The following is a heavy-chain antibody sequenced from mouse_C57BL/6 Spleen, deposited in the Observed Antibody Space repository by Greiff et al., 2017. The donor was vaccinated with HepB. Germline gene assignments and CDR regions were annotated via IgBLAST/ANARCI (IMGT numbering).Heavy chain of an antibody. V-gene: IGHV1-50*01. Sequence: QVQLKQPGAELVKPGASVKLSCKASGYTFTSYWMQWVKQRPGQGLEWIGEIDPSDSYTNYNQKFKGKATLTVDTSSSTAYMQLSSLTSEDSAVYYCARSSITTVYFDYWGQGTTLTVSS. D-gene: IGHD1-1*01. J-gene: IGHJ2*01. CDR3: ARSSITTVYFDY. CDR1: GYTFTSYW. CDR2: IDPSDSYT.